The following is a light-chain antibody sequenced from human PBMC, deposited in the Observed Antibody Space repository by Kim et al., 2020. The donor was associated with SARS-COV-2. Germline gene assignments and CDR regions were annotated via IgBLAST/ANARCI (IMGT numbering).Light chain of an antibody. J-gene: IGLJ3*02. CDR1: SLRSYY. Sequence: SSELTQDPAVSLALGQTVRITCQGDSLRSYYASWYQQKPGQAPVLVIYGKNNRPSGIPDRFSGSSSGNTASLTITGAQAEDEADYYCNSRDSSGNRWVFGGGTKLTIL. CDR3: NSRDSSGNRWV. CDR2: GKN. V-gene: IGLV3-19*01.